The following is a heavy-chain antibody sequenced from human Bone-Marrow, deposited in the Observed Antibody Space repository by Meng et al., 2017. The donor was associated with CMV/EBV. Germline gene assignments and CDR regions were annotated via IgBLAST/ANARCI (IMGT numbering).Heavy chain of an antibody. V-gene: IGHV1-2*02. Sequence: ASVKVSCKASGYTFTGYYMHWVRQAPGQGLEWMGWINPNSGGTNYAQKFQGRVTMTRDTSISTAYMELSRLRSDDPAVYYCARDEGPHYDFWSGYFGITGTNWFDPWVQGTLVTVSS. CDR1: GYTFTGYY. J-gene: IGHJ5*02. CDR2: INPNSGGT. D-gene: IGHD3-3*01. CDR3: ARDEGPHYDFWSGYFGITGTNWFDP.